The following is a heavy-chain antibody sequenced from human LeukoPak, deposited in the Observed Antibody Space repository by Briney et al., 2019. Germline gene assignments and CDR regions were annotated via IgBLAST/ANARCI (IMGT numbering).Heavy chain of an antibody. CDR2: IHYTGST. CDR1: GGSLSSEKNF. D-gene: IGHD5-12*01. V-gene: IGHV4-39*01. J-gene: IGHJ2*01. Sequence: PSETLSLTCTVSGGSLSSEKNFWGWTRQSPGKRLEWIGNIHYTGSTNYNASLKSRVSMSVDTSKNQFYLKLTSVTASDTAVYYCARGGPMPVFPITVDWFYDLWGRGTLAIVSS. CDR3: ARGGPMPVFPITVDWFYDL.